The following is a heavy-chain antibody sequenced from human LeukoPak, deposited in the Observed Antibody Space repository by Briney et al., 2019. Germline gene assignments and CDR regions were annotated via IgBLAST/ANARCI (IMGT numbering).Heavy chain of an antibody. D-gene: IGHD4-17*01. Sequence: GGSLRLSCAASGFTFSSYEMNWVRQAPGKGLEWVSYISSSGSTIYYADSVKGRFTISRDNAKNSLYLQMNSLRAEDTAVYYCARDATEGYGDLNWSDPWGQGTLVTVSS. CDR3: ARDATEGYGDLNWSDP. CDR2: ISSSGSTI. CDR1: GFTFSSYE. V-gene: IGHV3-48*03. J-gene: IGHJ5*02.